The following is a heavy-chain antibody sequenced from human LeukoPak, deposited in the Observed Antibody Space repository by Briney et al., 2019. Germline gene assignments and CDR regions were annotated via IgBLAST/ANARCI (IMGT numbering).Heavy chain of an antibody. CDR3: ARVGSWYFHFDY. CDR2: IYYSGST. Sequence: PSETLSLTCTVSGGSISSSSYYWGWIRQPPGKGLEWIGSIYYSGSTYYNPPLKSRVTISVDTSKNQFSLKLSSVTAADTAVYYCARVGSWYFHFDYWGQGTLVTVSS. CDR1: GGSISSSSYY. V-gene: IGHV4-39*07. J-gene: IGHJ4*02. D-gene: IGHD6-13*01.